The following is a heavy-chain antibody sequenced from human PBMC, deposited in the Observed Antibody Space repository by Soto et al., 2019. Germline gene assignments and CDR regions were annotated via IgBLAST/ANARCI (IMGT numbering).Heavy chain of an antibody. V-gene: IGHV4-4*02. J-gene: IGHJ3*02. D-gene: IGHD1-26*01. CDR3: ARWELLGHDAFDI. CDR1: GGSISSSNW. CDR2: IYHSGST. Sequence: SETLSLTCAVSGGSISSSNWWSWVRQPPGKGLEWIGEIYHSGSTNYNPSLKSRVAISVDKSKNQFSLKLSSVTAADTAVYYCARWELLGHDAFDIWGQGTMVTV.